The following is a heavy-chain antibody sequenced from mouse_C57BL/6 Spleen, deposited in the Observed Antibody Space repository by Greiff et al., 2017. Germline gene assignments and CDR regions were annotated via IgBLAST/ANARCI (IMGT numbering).Heavy chain of an antibody. V-gene: IGHV1-55*01. Sequence: QVKLQQPGAELVKPGASVKMSCKASGYTFTSYWITWVKQRPGQGLEWIGDIYPGSGSTKYNEKFKSKATLTVDTSSSTAYMQISSLTSEDSAFYYFARSSYYASYYFDYWGQGTTLTVSS. D-gene: IGHD1-1*01. CDR1: GYTFTSYW. J-gene: IGHJ2*01. CDR3: ARSSYYASYYFDY. CDR2: IYPGSGST.